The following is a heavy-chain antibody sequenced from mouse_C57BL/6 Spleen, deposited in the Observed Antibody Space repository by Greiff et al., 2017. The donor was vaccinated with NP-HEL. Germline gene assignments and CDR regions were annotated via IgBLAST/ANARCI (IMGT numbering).Heavy chain of an antibody. J-gene: IGHJ3*01. D-gene: IGHD4-1*02. Sequence: DVKLVESGEGLVKPGGSLKLSCAASGFTFSSYAMSWVRQTPEKRLEWVAYISSGGDYIYYADTVKGRFTISRDNARNTLYLQMSRLKSEDTSMYYCTSCCDGIQVGGWFAYWGQGTLVTVSA. CDR1: GFTFSSYA. CDR3: TSCCDGIQVGGWFAY. CDR2: ISSGGDYI. V-gene: IGHV5-9-1*02.